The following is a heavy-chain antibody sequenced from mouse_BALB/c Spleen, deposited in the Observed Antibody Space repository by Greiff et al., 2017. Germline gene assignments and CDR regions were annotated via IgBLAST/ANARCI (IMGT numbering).Heavy chain of an antibody. D-gene: IGHD2-4*01. CDR1: GYTFTSYW. CDR2: IYPGNSDT. V-gene: IGHV1-5*01. Sequence: VQLKESGTVLARPGASVKMSCKASGYTFTSYWMHWVKQRPGQGLEWIGAIYPGNSDTSYNQKFKGKAKLTAVTSTSTAYMELSSLTNEDSAVYYCTRSLYDYVYYAMDYWGQGTSVTVSS. J-gene: IGHJ4*01. CDR3: TRSLYDYVYYAMDY.